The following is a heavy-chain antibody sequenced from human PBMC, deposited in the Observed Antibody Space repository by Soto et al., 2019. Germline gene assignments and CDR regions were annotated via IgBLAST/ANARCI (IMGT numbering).Heavy chain of an antibody. CDR2: ISAYNGNT. V-gene: IGHV1-18*01. CDR3: AGDLGDAFDM. Sequence: QVQLVQSGAEVKKPGASVKVSCKASAYTFTSYGISWVRQAPGQGLEWMGWISAYNGNTHYARRLQGRVTMTTDTSTSTAYMELRSLSSDDTAVYYCAGDLGDAFDMWGQGTRVTVSS. J-gene: IGHJ3*02. CDR1: AYTFTSYG.